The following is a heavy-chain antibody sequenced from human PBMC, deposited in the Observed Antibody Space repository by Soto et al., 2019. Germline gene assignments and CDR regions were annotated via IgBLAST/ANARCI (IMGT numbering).Heavy chain of an antibody. CDR1: GVAFSSYA. Sequence: SVKVSCKASGVAFSSYAISWVRQAPLQVLEWMGGIIPIFGTANYAQKFQGRVTITAEESTSTAYMELSSLRSEDTAVYYCATSTKANLRILRGNWFDPWGQ. CDR3: ATSTKANLRILRGNWFDP. J-gene: IGHJ5*02. CDR2: IIPIFGTA. V-gene: IGHV1-69*13. D-gene: IGHD5-12*01.